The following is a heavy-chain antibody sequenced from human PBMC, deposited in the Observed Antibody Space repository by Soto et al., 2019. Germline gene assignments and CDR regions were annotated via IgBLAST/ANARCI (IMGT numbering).Heavy chain of an antibody. CDR2: INPSGGST. Sequence: ASVKVSCKASGYTFTSYYMHWVRQAPGKGLEWMGIINPSGGSTSYAQKFQGRVTMTRDTSTSTVYMELSSLISEDTAVYYCARDIVVVPAANWDARRTQPDYWGQGTLVTVSS. CDR3: ARDIVVVPAANWDARRTQPDY. CDR1: GYTFTSYY. V-gene: IGHV1-46*01. D-gene: IGHD2-2*01. J-gene: IGHJ4*02.